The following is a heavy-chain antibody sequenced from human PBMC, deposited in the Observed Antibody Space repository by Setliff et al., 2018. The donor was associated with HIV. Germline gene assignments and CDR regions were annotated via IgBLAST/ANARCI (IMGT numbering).Heavy chain of an antibody. D-gene: IGHD3-10*01. CDR3: ARGLGRGSGTYYNPPGY. CDR2: INRSGNT. J-gene: IGHJ4*02. V-gene: IGHV4-34*01. Sequence: PSETLSLTCAFNGGSFSGYYWMWIRQSPGEGLEWIGEINRSGNTNYNPSLKSRVTMSGDTSKNQFSLNLTSVTAADTAVYFCARGLGRGSGTYYNPPGYWGPGTLVTVSS. CDR1: GGSFSGYY.